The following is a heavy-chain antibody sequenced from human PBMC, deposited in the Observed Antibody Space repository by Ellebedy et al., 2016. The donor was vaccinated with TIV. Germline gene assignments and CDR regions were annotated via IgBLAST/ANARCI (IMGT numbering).Heavy chain of an antibody. CDR2: ISSSSSYI. CDR3: AREGLYGDYEYYFDY. D-gene: IGHD4-17*01. V-gene: IGHV3-21*01. Sequence: GESLKISXAASGFTFSSYGMHWVRQAPGKGLEWVSSISSSSSYIYYADSVKGRFTISRDNAKNSLYLQMNSLRAEDTAVYYCAREGLYGDYEYYFDYWGQGTLVTVSS. J-gene: IGHJ4*02. CDR1: GFTFSSYG.